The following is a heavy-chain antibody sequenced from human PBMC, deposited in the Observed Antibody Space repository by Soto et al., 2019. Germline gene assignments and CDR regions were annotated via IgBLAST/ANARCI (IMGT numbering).Heavy chain of an antibody. D-gene: IGHD6-19*01. CDR3: ARADLSSVAGTGSGAFDI. V-gene: IGHV4-31*03. CDR1: GGSISSGGYY. CDR2: IYYSGST. J-gene: IGHJ3*02. Sequence: SETLSLTCTVSGGSISSGGYYWSWIRQHPGKGLEWIGYIYYSGSTYCNPSLKSRVTISVDTSKNQFSLKLSSVTAADTAVYYCARADLSSVAGTGSGAFDIWGQGTMVTVSS.